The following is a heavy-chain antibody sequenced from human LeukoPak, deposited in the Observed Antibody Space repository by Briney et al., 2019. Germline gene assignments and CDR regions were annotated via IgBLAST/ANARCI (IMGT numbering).Heavy chain of an antibody. J-gene: IGHJ5*02. D-gene: IGHD3-10*01. CDR3: ARDSGTTGEVKFDP. Sequence: PGGSLRLSCAASGFTFSSYAMSWVRQAPGKGLEWVSAISGSGGSTYYADSVKGRFTISRDNFKNTLYLQMNSLRAEDTAVYYCARDSGTTGEVKFDPWGQGTLVTVSS. CDR2: ISGSGGST. V-gene: IGHV3-23*01. CDR1: GFTFSSYA.